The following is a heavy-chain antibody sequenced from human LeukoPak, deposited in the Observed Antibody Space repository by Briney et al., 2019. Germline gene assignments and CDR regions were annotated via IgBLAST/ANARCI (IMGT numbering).Heavy chain of an antibody. J-gene: IGHJ4*02. V-gene: IGHV1-24*01. D-gene: IGHD2-15*01. CDR2: FDPEDGET. CDR1: GDTLTELS. CDR3: ATDRLFGLLPDY. Sequence: GASVNVSCKVSGDTLTELSMHWVRQAPGKGLEWMGGFDPEDGETIYAQKFQGRVTMTEDTSTDTAYMELSSLRSEDTAVYYCATDRLFGLLPDYWGQGTLVTVSS.